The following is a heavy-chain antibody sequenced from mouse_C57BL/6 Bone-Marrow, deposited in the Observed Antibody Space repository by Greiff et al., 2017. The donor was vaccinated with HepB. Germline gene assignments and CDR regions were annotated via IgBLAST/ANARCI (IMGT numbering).Heavy chain of an antibody. CDR2: ISDGGSYT. V-gene: IGHV5-4*01. D-gene: IGHD1-1*02. CDR3: ARDYAWLAY. Sequence: EVKLVESGGGLVKPGGSLKLSCAASGFTFSSYAMSWVRQTPEKRLEWVATISDGGSYTYYPDNVKGRFTISRDNAKNNLYLQMSHLKSEDTAMYYCARDYAWLAYWGQGTLVTVSA. CDR1: GFTFSSYA. J-gene: IGHJ3*01.